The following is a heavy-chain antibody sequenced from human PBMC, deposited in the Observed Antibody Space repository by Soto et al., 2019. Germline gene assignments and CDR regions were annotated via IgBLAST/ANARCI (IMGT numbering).Heavy chain of an antibody. Sequence: GPTLVNPTQTLTVTCTFSGFSLSTSGAGVGWTRQSPGKAPEWLALISWKDEKRYNPGLKSRLTITKDTSKNQVVLTMTDLDPVDTATYFCAHRYGGNYYRWYFDSWGQGTLVTVSS. D-gene: IGHD1-26*01. CDR3: AHRYGGNYYRWYFDS. V-gene: IGHV2-5*01. CDR2: ISWKDEK. CDR1: GFSLSTSGAG. J-gene: IGHJ4*02.